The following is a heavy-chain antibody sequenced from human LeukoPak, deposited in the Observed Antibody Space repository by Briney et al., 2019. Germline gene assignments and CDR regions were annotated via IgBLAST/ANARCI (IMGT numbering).Heavy chain of an antibody. V-gene: IGHV4-59*01. CDR1: GGSISSYY. CDR3: ARDLGEAADDAFDI. Sequence: PSETLSLTRTVSGGSISSYYWSWIRQPPGKGLEWIGYIYYSGSTNYNPSLKSRVTISVDTSKNQFSLKLSSVTAADTAVYYCARDLGEAADDAFDIWGQGTMVTVSS. D-gene: IGHD6-13*01. J-gene: IGHJ3*02. CDR2: IYYSGST.